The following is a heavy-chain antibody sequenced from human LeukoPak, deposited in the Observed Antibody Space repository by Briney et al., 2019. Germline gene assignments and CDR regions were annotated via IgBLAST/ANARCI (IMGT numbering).Heavy chain of an antibody. CDR1: GGSISSYY. Sequence: PSETLSLTCTVSGGSISSYYWSWIRQPPGKGLEWIGYIYYSGSTNYNPSLKSRVTISLDTSKNQFSLKLSSVTAADPAVYYFAGTVQPERPPPLIGYYYMDVWGKGTTVTVSS. CDR3: AGTVQPERPPPLIGYYYMDV. J-gene: IGHJ6*03. CDR2: IYYSGST. D-gene: IGHD1-14*01. V-gene: IGHV4-59*01.